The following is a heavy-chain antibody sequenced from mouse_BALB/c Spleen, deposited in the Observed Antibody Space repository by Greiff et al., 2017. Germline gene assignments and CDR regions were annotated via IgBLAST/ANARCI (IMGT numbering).Heavy chain of an antibody. J-gene: IGHJ3*01. CDR1: GFNIKDYY. D-gene: IGHD2-14*01. V-gene: IGHV14-4*02. CDR3: NAWDYRYDDGAWFAY. CDR2: IDPENGDT. Sequence: VQLQQSGAELVRSGASVKLSCTASGFNIKDYYMHWVKQRPEQSLEWIGWIDPENGDTEYAPKFQGKATMTADTSSNTAYLQLSSLTSEDTAVYYCNAWDYRYDDGAWFAYWGQGTLVTVSA.